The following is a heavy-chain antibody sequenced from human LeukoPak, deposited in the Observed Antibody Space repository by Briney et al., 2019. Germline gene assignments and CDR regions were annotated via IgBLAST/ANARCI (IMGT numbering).Heavy chain of an antibody. J-gene: IGHJ4*02. CDR3: ARRQGWYQGAPFDY. V-gene: IGHV4-61*02. D-gene: IGHD6-19*01. Sequence: SETLSLTCTVSGGSISSGSYYWSWIRQPAGKGLEWIGRIYTSGSTNYNPSLKSRVTISVDTYKNQFSLKLSSVTVADTAVYYCARRQGWYQGAPFDYWGQGTLVTVSS. CDR2: IYTSGST. CDR1: GGSISSGSYY.